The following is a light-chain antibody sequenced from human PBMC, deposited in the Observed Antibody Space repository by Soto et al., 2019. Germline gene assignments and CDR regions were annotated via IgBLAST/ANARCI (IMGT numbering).Light chain of an antibody. V-gene: IGKV1-39*01. CDR2: GAS. CDR3: QQSYRSPYT. Sequence: ILMTQSPSSLSASVGDRVTVTCRASQSINIYLNWYQQKPGKAPTLLIYGASSMQSGVPSRFSSGGSRTEFTLTISILQPEDFATFYCQQSYRSPYTFGQGTKLEI. J-gene: IGKJ2*01. CDR1: QSINIY.